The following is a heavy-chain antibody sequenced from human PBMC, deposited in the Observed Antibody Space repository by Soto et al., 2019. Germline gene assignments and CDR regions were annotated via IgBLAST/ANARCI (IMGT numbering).Heavy chain of an antibody. D-gene: IGHD4-4*01. CDR1: GFTFSPFW. CDR2: INSDGNST. J-gene: IGHJ4*02. Sequence: EVQLVESGGGLVQPGGSLRLSLAASGFTFSPFWMHWVRQVPGKGPVWVSRINSDGNSTSYEDSVKGRLPISRDNAKNTLYLKMNSLRAEDTAVYYCARGSNHFDYWGQGTLVTVSS. V-gene: IGHV3-74*01. CDR3: ARGSNHFDY.